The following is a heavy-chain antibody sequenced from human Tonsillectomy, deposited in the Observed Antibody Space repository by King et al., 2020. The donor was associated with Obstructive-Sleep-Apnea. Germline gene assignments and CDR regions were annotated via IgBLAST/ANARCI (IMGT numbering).Heavy chain of an antibody. D-gene: IGHD6-13*01. Sequence: VQLVESGGGLVKPGGSLRLSCAASGFTFSSYSMNWVRQAPGKGLEWVSSISSSSSYIYYADSVKGRFTISRDNAKNSLYLQMNSLRAEDTAVYYCARGAGQQLAATDYWGQGTLVTVSS. J-gene: IGHJ4*02. CDR2: ISSSSSYI. CDR1: GFTFSSYS. CDR3: ARGAGQQLAATDY. V-gene: IGHV3-21*01.